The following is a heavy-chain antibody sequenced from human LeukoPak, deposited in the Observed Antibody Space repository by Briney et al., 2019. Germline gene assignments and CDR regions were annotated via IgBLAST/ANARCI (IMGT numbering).Heavy chain of an antibody. CDR3: ARRRAEGGSNGHYNWFDP. Sequence: SDPLSLTCTVSGDSITSYYWSWLRQPPGKGLEWIGSMSYRGSTNYNPSLKSRVTMSVDTTKNQFSLRLNSVTAADTAVYYCARRRAEGGSNGHYNWFDPWGQGTLVTVSS. CDR1: GDSITSYY. D-gene: IGHD6-13*01. CDR2: MSYRGST. V-gene: IGHV4-59*08. J-gene: IGHJ5*02.